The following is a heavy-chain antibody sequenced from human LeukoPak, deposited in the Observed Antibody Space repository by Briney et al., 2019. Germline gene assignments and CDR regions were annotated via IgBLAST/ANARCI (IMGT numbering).Heavy chain of an antibody. CDR3: ARSYGGSYYAFGY. CDR1: GFTFSSYA. D-gene: IGHD1-26*01. CDR2: ISYDGSNK. J-gene: IGHJ4*02. V-gene: IGHV3-30-3*01. Sequence: GGSLRLSCAASGFTFSSYAMHWVRQAPGKGLEWVAVISYDGSNKYYADSVKGRFTISRDNSKNTLYLQMNSLRAEDTAVYYCARSYGGSYYAFGYWGQGTLVTVSS.